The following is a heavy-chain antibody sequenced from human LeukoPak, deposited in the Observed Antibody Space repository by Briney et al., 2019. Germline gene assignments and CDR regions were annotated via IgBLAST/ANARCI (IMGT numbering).Heavy chain of an antibody. CDR3: AREYGVFDY. Sequence: GGSLRLSCAASGFTFSSYSMSWVRQAPGKGLEWVSYISSSSSTIYYADSVKGRFTISRDNAKNSLYLQMNSLRAEDTAVYYRAREYGVFDYWGQGTLVTVSS. D-gene: IGHD3-10*01. J-gene: IGHJ4*02. CDR1: GFTFSSYS. CDR2: ISSSSSTI. V-gene: IGHV3-48*01.